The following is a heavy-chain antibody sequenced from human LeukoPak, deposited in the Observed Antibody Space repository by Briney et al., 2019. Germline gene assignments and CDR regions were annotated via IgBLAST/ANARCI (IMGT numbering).Heavy chain of an antibody. CDR3: ARGAGELNVWGSYRLGGFDY. J-gene: IGHJ4*02. CDR2: IYSGGST. Sequence: GGSLRLSCAASGFTVSRNYMTWVRQAPGKGLEWVSVIYSGGSTYYADSVKGRFTISRDNSKNTLYLQMNSLRAEDTAVYYCARGAGELNVWGSYRLGGFDYRGQGTLVTVSS. D-gene: IGHD3-16*02. V-gene: IGHV3-53*01. CDR1: GFTVSRNY.